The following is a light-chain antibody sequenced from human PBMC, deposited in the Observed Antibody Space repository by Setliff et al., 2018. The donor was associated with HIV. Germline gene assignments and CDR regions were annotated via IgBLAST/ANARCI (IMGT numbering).Light chain of an antibody. CDR2: EVR. J-gene: IGLJ1*01. CDR1: SSDVGGYSY. V-gene: IGLV2-14*01. Sequence: ALARPASVSGSPGQSITISCTGTSSDVGGYSYVSWYQQHPGKAPKLIIYEVRNRPSGVSNRFSGSKSGNTASLTISGLQAEDEADYYCSSYAITNTLPFGTGTKGTVL. CDR3: SSYAITNTLP.